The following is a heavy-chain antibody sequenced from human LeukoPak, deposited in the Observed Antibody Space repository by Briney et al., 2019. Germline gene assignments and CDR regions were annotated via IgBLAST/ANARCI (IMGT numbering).Heavy chain of an antibody. Sequence: PGRSLRLSCAASGFTFSSCGMHWVRQAPGKGLEWVAVISYDGSNKYYADSVKGRFTISRDNSKNTLYLQMNSLRAEDTAVYYCAKEAGGRPNWFDPWGQGTLVTVSS. J-gene: IGHJ5*02. D-gene: IGHD3-16*01. V-gene: IGHV3-30*18. CDR3: AKEAGGRPNWFDP. CDR2: ISYDGSNK. CDR1: GFTFSSCG.